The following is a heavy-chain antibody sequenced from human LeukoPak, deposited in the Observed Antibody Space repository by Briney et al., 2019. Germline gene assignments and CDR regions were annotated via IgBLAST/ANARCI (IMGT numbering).Heavy chain of an antibody. Sequence: GGSLRLSCAASGFTFSSYAMSGVGQAPGKGLEGVSAISGSGGSTYYADSVKGGFTISRDNTKNTLYLQMNSLRAEDTAVYYCAKNPSSGSYLDYWGQGTLVTVSS. CDR2: ISGSGGST. D-gene: IGHD3-10*01. V-gene: IGHV3-23*01. CDR3: AKNPSSGSYLDY. CDR1: GFTFSSYA. J-gene: IGHJ4*02.